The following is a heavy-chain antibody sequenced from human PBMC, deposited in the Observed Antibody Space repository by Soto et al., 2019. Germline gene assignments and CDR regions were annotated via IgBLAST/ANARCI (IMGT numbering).Heavy chain of an antibody. CDR2: ISSSSTYI. CDR1: GFTFSSYG. V-gene: IGHV3-21*01. J-gene: IGHJ4*02. Sequence: EVQLVESGGGLVKPGGSLRLSCAASGFTFSSYGMYWVRQAPGKGLEWVSSISSSSTYIYYAVSVKGRFTISRDNAKNSLYLQMNSLRAEDTAVYYCARDTRWNHDYWGQGTLVTVSS. D-gene: IGHD1-1*01. CDR3: ARDTRWNHDY.